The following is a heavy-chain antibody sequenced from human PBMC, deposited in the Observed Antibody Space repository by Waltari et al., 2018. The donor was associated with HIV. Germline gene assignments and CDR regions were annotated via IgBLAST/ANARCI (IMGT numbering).Heavy chain of an antibody. CDR2: ISGYNANT. CDR3: ARGLGGSYYYGVDV. V-gene: IGHV1-18*01. CDR1: GYIFPNYG. J-gene: IGHJ6*02. Sequence: VHLVQSGAEVKMPGASVRVSCKTSGYIFPNYGVSWVRQAPGQGLEWLGWISGYNANTNYAQRLQGRVTLTTDTSTSTAYMELRSLRSDDTAVYYCARGLGGSYYYGVDVWGQGTTVTVS.